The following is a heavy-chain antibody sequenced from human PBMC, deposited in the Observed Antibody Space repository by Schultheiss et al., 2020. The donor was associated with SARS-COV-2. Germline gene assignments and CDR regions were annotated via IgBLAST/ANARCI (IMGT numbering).Heavy chain of an antibody. D-gene: IGHD6-13*01. CDR3: ARSDLAAAGFYYYYGMDV. Sequence: GESLKISCAASGFTFSDYYMSWIRQAPGKGLEWVAVISYDGNYKYYADSMKGRFTISRDNSKHTLYLQMNSLRAEDTAVYYCARSDLAAAGFYYYYGMDVWGQGTTVTVSS. J-gene: IGHJ6*02. CDR2: ISYDGNYK. V-gene: IGHV3-30-3*01. CDR1: GFTFSDYY.